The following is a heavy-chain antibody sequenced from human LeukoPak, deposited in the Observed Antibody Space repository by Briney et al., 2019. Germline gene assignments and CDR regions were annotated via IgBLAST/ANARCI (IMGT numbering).Heavy chain of an antibody. J-gene: IGHJ4*02. V-gene: IGHV3-30-3*01. CDR3: ARDSPYYYDSSGFDY. Sequence: GRSLRLSCAASGFTFSSYAMHWVRQAPGKGLEWVAVISYDGSNKYYADSVKGRFTISRDNSKNTLYLQMNSLRAEDTAVYYCARDSPYYYDSSGFDYWGQGTLVTVSS. D-gene: IGHD3-22*01. CDR2: ISYDGSNK. CDR1: GFTFSSYA.